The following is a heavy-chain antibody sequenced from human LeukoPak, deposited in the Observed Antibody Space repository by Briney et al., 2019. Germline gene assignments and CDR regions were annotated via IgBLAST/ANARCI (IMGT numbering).Heavy chain of an antibody. CDR3: AREKRDLVGATFVDY. J-gene: IGHJ4*02. CDR2: ISSSSSTI. D-gene: IGHD1-26*01. Sequence: GGSLRLSCAASGFTFSSYSMNWVRQAPGKGLEWVSYISSSSSTIYYADSVKGRFTISRDNAKNSLYLQMNSLRAEDTAVYYCAREKRDLVGATFVDYWGQGTLVTVSS. V-gene: IGHV3-48*04. CDR1: GFTFSSYS.